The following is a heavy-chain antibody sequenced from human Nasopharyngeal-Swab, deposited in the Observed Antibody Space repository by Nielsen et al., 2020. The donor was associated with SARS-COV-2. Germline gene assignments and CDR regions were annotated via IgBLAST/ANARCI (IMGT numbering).Heavy chain of an antibody. V-gene: IGHV3-48*01. D-gene: IGHD3-16*01. Sequence: WIRQPPGKGLEWLSYISTGPTVIYYAYSVKGRFTISRDNAKNSLYLQMNSLRVEDTAVYYCASGTYYGSYDSWGQGTLVTVSS. CDR2: ISTGPTVI. CDR3: ASGTYYGSYDS. J-gene: IGHJ5*02.